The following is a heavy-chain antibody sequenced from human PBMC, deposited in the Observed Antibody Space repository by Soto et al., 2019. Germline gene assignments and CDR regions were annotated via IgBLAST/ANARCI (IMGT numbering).Heavy chain of an antibody. CDR1: GDSVSSNSAA. J-gene: IGHJ3*02. Sequence: QSQTLSLTCVISGDSVSSNSAAWNWIRQSPSRGLEWLGRTYYRSKWYNDYAVSVKSRITINPDTSKNQFSLQLNSVTPEDTAVYYCARDLSLTGNDAFDIWGQGTMVTVSS. CDR2: TYYRSKWYN. V-gene: IGHV6-1*01. D-gene: IGHD7-27*01. CDR3: ARDLSLTGNDAFDI.